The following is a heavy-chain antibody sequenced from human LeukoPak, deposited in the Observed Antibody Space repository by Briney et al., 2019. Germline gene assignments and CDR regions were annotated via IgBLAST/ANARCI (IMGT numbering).Heavy chain of an antibody. CDR3: ARDAPGGEYSH. J-gene: IGHJ4*02. CDR2: IYYSGST. Sequence: SETLSLTCTVSGGSISSYYWSWIRQPPGKGLEWIGYIYYSGSTNYNPSLKSRVTISVDTSKNQFSLKLSSVTAADTAVYYCARDAPGGEYSHWGQGTLVTVSS. D-gene: IGHD3-16*01. V-gene: IGHV4-59*01. CDR1: GGSISSYY.